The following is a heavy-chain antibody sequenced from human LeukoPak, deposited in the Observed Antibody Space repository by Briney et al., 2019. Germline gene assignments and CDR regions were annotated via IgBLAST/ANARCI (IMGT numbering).Heavy chain of an antibody. J-gene: IGHJ4*02. Sequence: CETLPLTCTVSGGSISSYYWSWIRQPPGKGLEWIGYISYSGSTNYNPSLKGRVTISVDTSKNQFSVKLTSVTAADTAVYYCARGYDSSAYYSDYWGQGTRVTVSS. CDR3: ARGYDSSAYYSDY. CDR2: ISYSGST. D-gene: IGHD3-22*01. CDR1: GGSISSYY. V-gene: IGHV4-59*01.